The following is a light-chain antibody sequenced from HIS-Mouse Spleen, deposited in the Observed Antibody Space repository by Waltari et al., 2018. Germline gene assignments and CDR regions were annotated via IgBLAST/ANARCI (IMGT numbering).Light chain of an antibody. CDR1: SSDVGGYNY. CDR2: DVS. Sequence: QSAPTQPASVSGSPGQSITISCTGTSSDVGGYNYVSWYQQHPGKAPKLIIYDVSNRPSGVSNPFSGSKSGNTASLTISGLQAEDEADYYCSSYTSSSTNVFGSGTKVTVL. J-gene: IGLJ6*01. V-gene: IGLV2-14*03. CDR3: SSYTSSSTNV.